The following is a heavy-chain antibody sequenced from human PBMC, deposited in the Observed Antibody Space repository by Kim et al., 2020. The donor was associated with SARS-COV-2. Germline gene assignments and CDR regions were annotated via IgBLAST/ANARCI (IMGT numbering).Heavy chain of an antibody. V-gene: IGHV1-18*01. Sequence: AQKRQGRVTMTTDTSTSTAYMELRSLRSDDTAVYYCARPTVTSPLDAFDIWGQGTMVTVSS. D-gene: IGHD4-17*01. J-gene: IGHJ3*02. CDR3: ARPTVTSPLDAFDI.